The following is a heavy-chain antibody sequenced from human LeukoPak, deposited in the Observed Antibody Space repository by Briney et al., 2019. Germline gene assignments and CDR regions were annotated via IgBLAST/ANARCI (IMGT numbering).Heavy chain of an antibody. CDR3: ASIAVAGTIDYYYGMDV. Sequence: KPSETLSLTCTVSGGSISSSSYYWGWIRQPPGKGLEWIGSIYYSGSTNYNPSLKSRVTISVDTSKNQFSLKLSSVTAADTAVYYCASIAVAGTIDYYYGMDVWGQGTTVTVSS. J-gene: IGHJ6*02. V-gene: IGHV4-39*07. D-gene: IGHD6-19*01. CDR2: IYYSGST. CDR1: GGSISSSSYY.